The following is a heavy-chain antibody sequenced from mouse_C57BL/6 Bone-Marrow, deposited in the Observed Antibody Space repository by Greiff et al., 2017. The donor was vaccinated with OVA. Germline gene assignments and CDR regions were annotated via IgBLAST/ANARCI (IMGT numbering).Heavy chain of an antibody. CDR1: GYSFTGYY. J-gene: IGHJ2*02. Sequence: EVQLQQSGPELVKPGASVKISCKASGYSFTGYYMNWVKQSPEKSLEWIGEINPSTGGTTYNQKFKAKATLTVDTSSSTAYRQLKSLTSYDSADDYCAILYGGDYWGQGTSLPVSA. D-gene: IGHD1-1*01. V-gene: IGHV1-42*01. CDR2: INPSTGGT. CDR3: AILYGGDY.